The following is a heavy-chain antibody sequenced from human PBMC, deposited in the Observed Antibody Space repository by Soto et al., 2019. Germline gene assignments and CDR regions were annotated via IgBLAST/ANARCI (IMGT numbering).Heavy chain of an antibody. CDR3: ARDDRDKYSSGEITNPGY. V-gene: IGHV3-30-3*01. CDR1: GFTFSSYA. Sequence: GGSLRLSCAASGFTFSSYAMHWVRQAPGKGLEWVAVISYDGSNKYYADSVKGHFTISRDNSTNTPYLQMNSLRAEDTAVYYCARDDRDKYSSGEITNPGYWGQGTLVTVSS. D-gene: IGHD6-19*01. CDR2: ISYDGSNK. J-gene: IGHJ4*02.